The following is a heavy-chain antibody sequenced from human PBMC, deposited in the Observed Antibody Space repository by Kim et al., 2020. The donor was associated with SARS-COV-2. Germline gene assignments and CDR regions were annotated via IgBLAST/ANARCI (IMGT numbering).Heavy chain of an antibody. J-gene: IGHJ4*02. CDR1: GFIFGDYA. D-gene: IGHD3-16*01. V-gene: IGHV3-9*01. Sequence: GGSLRLSCAASGFIFGDYAMHWVRQAPGKGLEWVSSITSNGASMDYAVSVTGRFTISRDNSKNSLYLEMNSLRAEDTALYYCPKDVWGSYDLWGQGTLVT. CDR2: ITSNGASM. CDR3: PKDVWGSYDL.